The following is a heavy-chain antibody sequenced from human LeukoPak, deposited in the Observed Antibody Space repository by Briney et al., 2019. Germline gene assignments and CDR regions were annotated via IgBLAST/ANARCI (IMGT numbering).Heavy chain of an antibody. CDR3: ARGTYSSGWYWNYYYGMDV. V-gene: IGHV1-8*01. J-gene: IGHJ6*02. D-gene: IGHD6-19*01. CDR1: GYTFTSYG. CDR2: MNPNSGNT. Sequence: ASVKVSCKASGYTFTSYGINWVRQATGQGLEWMGWMNPNSGNTGYAQKFQGRVTMTRNTSISTAYMELSSLRSEDTAVYYCARGTYSSGWYWNYYYGMDVWGQGTTVTVSS.